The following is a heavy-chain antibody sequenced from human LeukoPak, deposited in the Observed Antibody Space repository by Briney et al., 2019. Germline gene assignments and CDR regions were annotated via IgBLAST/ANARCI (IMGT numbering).Heavy chain of an antibody. D-gene: IGHD1-26*01. CDR1: GFTFGDYA. CDR2: IRSKAYGGTT. J-gene: IGHJ6*02. CDR3: TRDHLGGSYSPYYYYGMDV. Sequence: GGSLRLSCTASGFTFGDYAMSWVRQAPGKGLEWVGFIRSKAYGGTTEYAASVKGRFTISRDDSKSIAYLQMSSLKTEDTAVYYCTRDHLGGSYSPYYYYGMDVWGQGTTVTVSS. V-gene: IGHV3-49*04.